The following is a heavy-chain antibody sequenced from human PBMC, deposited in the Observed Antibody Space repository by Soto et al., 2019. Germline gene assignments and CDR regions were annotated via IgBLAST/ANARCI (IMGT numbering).Heavy chain of an antibody. CDR2: TYYRSKWYN. D-gene: IGHD6-13*01. J-gene: IGHJ6*02. CDR1: GDSVSSNSAA. CDR3: ARDTVIAAAGPEYYYGMDV. V-gene: IGHV6-1*01. Sequence: PSQTLSLTCAISGDSVSSNSAAWNWIRQSPSRGLEWLGRTYYRSKWYNDYAVSVKSRITINPDTSKNQFSLQLNSVTPEDTAVYYCARDTVIAAAGPEYYYGMDVWGQGTTVTVSS.